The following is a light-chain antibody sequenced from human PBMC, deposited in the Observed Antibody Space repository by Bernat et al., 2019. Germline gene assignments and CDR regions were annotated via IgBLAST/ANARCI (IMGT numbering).Light chain of an antibody. J-gene: IGLJ1*01. CDR1: SSDIGDYIY. CDR3: SSYTSSGTCV. CDR2: DVS. Sequence: QSALTQPASVSGSPGQSITISCTGTSSDIGDYIYVSWYQQHPGKAPKLVIYDVSTRPSRVSDRFSGSKSGNTASLTISGLQAEDEADYYCSSYTSSGTCVFGAGTKVTVL. V-gene: IGLV2-14*03.